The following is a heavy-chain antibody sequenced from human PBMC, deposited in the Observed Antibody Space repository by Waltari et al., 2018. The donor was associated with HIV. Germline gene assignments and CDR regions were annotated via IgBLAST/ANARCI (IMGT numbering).Heavy chain of an antibody. V-gene: IGHV7-4-1*02. J-gene: IGHJ4*02. CDR2: INTETGKP. CDR1: GYTFTDFA. Sequence: QVQLVQSGSELRTPGASVKVACKTSGYTFTDFALNWVPQAPGQGLQWMGWINTETGKPAYAQDFTGRFVISLDTSVSTTYLQISSLKAEDTAVYYCARLNLKNGHLPSYWGQGTLVTVSS. CDR3: ARLNLKNGHLPSY. D-gene: IGHD2-8*01.